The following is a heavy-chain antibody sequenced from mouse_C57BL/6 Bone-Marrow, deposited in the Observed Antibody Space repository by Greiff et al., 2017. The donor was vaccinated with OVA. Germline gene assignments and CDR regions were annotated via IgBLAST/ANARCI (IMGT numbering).Heavy chain of an antibody. D-gene: IGHD1-1*01. Sequence: VQLQQSGAELVRPGASVTLSCTASGFNITDDYLHWLKQRPEQGLEWFGWIVPENGDTEYASTFQGKATITADTSYNTAYLQRSSLTSEDTAVYYCTTCSSYDYWGQGTTLSVSS. V-gene: IGHV14-4*01. CDR1: GFNITDDY. CDR3: TTCSSYDY. J-gene: IGHJ2*01. CDR2: IVPENGDT.